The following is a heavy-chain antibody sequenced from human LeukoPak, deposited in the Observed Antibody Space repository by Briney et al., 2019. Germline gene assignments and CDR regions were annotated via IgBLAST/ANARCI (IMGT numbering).Heavy chain of an antibody. D-gene: IGHD3-10*01. CDR2: IRGSGGST. CDR1: GFTFSNYG. J-gene: IGHJ4*01. V-gene: IGHV3-23*01. CDR3: AKDIYGSGSYYPDY. Sequence: GGSLRHSCAPSGFTFSNYGMSWVRQAPGKGVEWVSDIRGSGGSTNYADSVKGRFTISRDNSKNTLHLQMNSLRAEDTAVYYCAKDIYGSGSYYPDYWGQGTLVTVSS.